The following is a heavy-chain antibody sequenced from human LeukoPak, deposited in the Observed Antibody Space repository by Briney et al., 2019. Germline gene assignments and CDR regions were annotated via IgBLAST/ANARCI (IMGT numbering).Heavy chain of an antibody. CDR3: AKDSGIASLFQL. CDR2: IWYDGSNK. D-gene: IGHD6-13*01. J-gene: IGHJ1*01. CDR1: GLTFSSYG. V-gene: IGHV3-30*02. Sequence: GGSLRLSCAASGLTFSSYGMRWVRQAPGKGLEWVAVIWYDGSNKYYADSVKGRFTISRDNYKHTMYLQMTSLSTDDTDLYYCAKDSGIASLFQLWGQGTLVTVSS.